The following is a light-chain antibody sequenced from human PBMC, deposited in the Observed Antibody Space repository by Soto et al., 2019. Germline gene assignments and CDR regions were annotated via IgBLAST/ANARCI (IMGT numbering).Light chain of an antibody. Sequence: EIVMTQSPATLSVSPGERATLSCRASQSVSSNLAWYQQKPGQAPRLLIYGASTRATGIPAKFSGSGSGTEFTLNVSSLQSEDFAGYYCQQYNNWPPIPFGQGTRLEI. CDR1: QSVSSN. J-gene: IGKJ5*01. CDR2: GAS. V-gene: IGKV3-15*01. CDR3: QQYNNWPPIP.